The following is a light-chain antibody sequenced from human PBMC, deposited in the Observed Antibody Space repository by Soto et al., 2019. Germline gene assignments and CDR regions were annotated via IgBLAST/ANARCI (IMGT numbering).Light chain of an antibody. Sequence: QSALTQPASVSGSPGQSITISCTGTSSDAGGYNYVSWYQQHQEKGPKLLIYDVSNRPSGVSDRFSGSKSGNTASLSISWLQAEDWADDFCYSYTSCSTYVFVTLSSGTFL. CDR1: SSDAGGYNY. CDR2: DVS. CDR3: YSYTSCSTYV. V-gene: IGLV2-14*01. J-gene: IGLJ1*01.